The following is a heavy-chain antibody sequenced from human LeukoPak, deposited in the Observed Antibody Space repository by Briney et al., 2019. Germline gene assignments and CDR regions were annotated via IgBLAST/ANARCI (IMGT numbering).Heavy chain of an antibody. Sequence: GGSLRLSCAASGFKFSYYWMTWVRQAPGKGLEWLANIKESGSEKYYVDSVKGRFTISRDNADDLVYLQMNSLGVGDTAVYYCARGWGEKGRCRGGTCNNPQFDYWGQGILVTVSS. D-gene: IGHD2-15*01. CDR1: GFKFSYYW. V-gene: IGHV3-7*01. CDR3: ARGWGEKGRCRGGTCNNPQFDY. J-gene: IGHJ4*02. CDR2: IKESGSEK.